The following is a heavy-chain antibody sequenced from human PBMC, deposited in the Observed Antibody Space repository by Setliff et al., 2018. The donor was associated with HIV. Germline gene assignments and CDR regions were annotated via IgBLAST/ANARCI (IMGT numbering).Heavy chain of an antibody. CDR2: IGRDGTVA. D-gene: IGHD2-15*01. J-gene: IGHJ6*02. CDR1: GFTFSDYW. CDR3: ARSAELYFYYGMYV. Sequence: PGGSLRLSCTASGFTFSDYWMHWVRRGPGRGLEWGSRIGRDGTVANYWGSVRGRFTISRDNAKNSLYLQMNSLRAEDTAVYYCARSAELYFYYGMYVWGQGTTVTVSS. V-gene: IGHV3-74*01.